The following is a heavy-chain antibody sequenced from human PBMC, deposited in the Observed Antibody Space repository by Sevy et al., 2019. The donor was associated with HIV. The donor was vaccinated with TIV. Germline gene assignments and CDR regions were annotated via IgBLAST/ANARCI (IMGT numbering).Heavy chain of an antibody. Sequence: GGSLRLSCAASGFTFNNYAMGWVRQAPGKGLEWVSGINYSGGSRYYADSVKGRFTISRDNSRNTVSLQMNSLRAEDTAIYFCAKDHCNRVNCYTCVDSWGPGTLVTVSS. CDR2: INYSGGSR. D-gene: IGHD2-2*02. CDR3: AKDHCNRVNCYTCVDS. CDR1: GFTFNNYA. J-gene: IGHJ4*02. V-gene: IGHV3-23*01.